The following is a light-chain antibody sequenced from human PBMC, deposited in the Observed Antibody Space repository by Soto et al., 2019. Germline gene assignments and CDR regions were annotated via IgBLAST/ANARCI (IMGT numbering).Light chain of an antibody. CDR2: DAS. V-gene: IGKV1-5*01. Sequence: DIQMTQSPSTLSASVGDRVTITCRARRSIGEYLAWYQQKPGKAPKVLIYDASILEDGVPSRFSGRGSGRQFTLTISSLQPDYFSTYYCQQYSSDFFSFGPGTKVDIK. CDR1: RSIGEY. J-gene: IGKJ3*01. CDR3: QQYSSDFFS.